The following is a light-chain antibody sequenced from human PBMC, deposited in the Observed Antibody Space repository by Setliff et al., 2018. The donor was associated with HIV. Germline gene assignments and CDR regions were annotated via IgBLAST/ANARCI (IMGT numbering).Light chain of an antibody. Sequence: QSVLAQPASVSGSPGQSITISCTETSSDVGGYNYVSWYQQHPGKAPKLMIYDVNNRPSGVSNRFSGSKSGNTASLTISGLQAEDEADYYCSSYTSSTPLYVFGTGTKVTVL. J-gene: IGLJ1*01. CDR3: SSYTSSTPLYV. V-gene: IGLV2-14*03. CDR1: SSDVGGYNY. CDR2: DVN.